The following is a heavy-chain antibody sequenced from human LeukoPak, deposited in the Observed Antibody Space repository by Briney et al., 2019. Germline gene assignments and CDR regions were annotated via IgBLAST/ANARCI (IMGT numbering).Heavy chain of an antibody. J-gene: IGHJ3*02. D-gene: IGHD7-27*01. CDR3: ATLTGQFGLTNDALDI. CDR2: FDPEDGET. V-gene: IGHV1-24*01. CDR1: GYTLTELS. Sequence: ASVKVSCKVSGYTLTELSMHWVRQAPGKGLEWMGGFDPEDGETIYAQKFQGRVTMTEDTSTDTAYMELSSLRSEDTAVYYCATLTGQFGLTNDALDIWGQGTMVTVSS.